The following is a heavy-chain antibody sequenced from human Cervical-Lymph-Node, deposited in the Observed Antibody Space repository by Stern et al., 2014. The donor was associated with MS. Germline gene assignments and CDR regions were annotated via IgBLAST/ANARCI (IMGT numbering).Heavy chain of an antibody. CDR2: IFPGASDT. CDR3: ARPHSPGWSYYFDF. CDR1: GYTFTDYW. Sequence: VQLVESGAEVRKPGQSLTISCNISGYTFTDYWIAWVRQMPGKDLEWMGAIFPGASDTRSSPSFQGHVTISVDTSINTAYLQWSDLRASDTAMYYCARPHSPGWSYYFDFWGQGTLVAVSS. V-gene: IGHV5-51*01. J-gene: IGHJ4*02. D-gene: IGHD6-19*01.